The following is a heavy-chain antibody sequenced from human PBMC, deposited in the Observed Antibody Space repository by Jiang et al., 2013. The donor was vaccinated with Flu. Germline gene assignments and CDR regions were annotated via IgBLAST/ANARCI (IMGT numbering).Heavy chain of an antibody. CDR3: AGEEQQLVRYYFDY. D-gene: IGHD6-13*01. J-gene: IGHJ4*02. CDR2: TYYRSKWYN. CDR1: GDSVSSNSAA. Sequence: QTLSLTCAISGDSVSSNSAAWNWIRQSPSRGLEWLGRTYYRSKWYNDYAVSVESRITINPDTSKNQFSLQLNSVTPEDTAVYYCAGEEQQLVRYYFDYWGQGTLVTVSS. V-gene: IGHV6-1*01.